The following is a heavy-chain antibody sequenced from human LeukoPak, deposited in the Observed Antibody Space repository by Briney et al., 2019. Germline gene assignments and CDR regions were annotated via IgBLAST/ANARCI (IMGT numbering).Heavy chain of an antibody. D-gene: IGHD5-18*01. CDR2: IYSGGST. CDR3: ARVRYSYGCFDY. CDR1: GFTVSSNY. Sequence: GSLRLSCAASGFTVSSNYMSWVRQAPGKGLEWVSVIYSGGSTYYADSVKGRFTISRDNSKNTLYLQMNSLRAEDTAVYYCARVRYSYGCFDYWGQGTLVTVSS. J-gene: IGHJ4*02. V-gene: IGHV3-53*01.